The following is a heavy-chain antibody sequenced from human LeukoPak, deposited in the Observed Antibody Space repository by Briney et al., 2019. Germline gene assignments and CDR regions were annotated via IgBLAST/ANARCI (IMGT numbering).Heavy chain of an antibody. D-gene: IGHD2-15*01. CDR3: AKRYCSGATCYPRFFDY. CDR2: ISASGGTT. CDR1: GFTFSNYA. J-gene: IGHJ4*02. Sequence: GGSLRLSCATSGFTFSNYAMRWVRQAPGNGLEWVSSISASGGTTDYADSVKGRFTISRDNSMNTLFLQMNSLRAEDSAVYYCAKRYCSGATCYPRFFDYWGQGTLVTVSS. V-gene: IGHV3-23*01.